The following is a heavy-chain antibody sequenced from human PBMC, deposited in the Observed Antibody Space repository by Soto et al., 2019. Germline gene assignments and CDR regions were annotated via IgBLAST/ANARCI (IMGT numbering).Heavy chain of an antibody. CDR3: ASPGILASLVPIHY. V-gene: IGHV1-18*01. D-gene: IGHD5-12*01. CDR2: ISAYNGDT. CDR1: GYTFTNYG. Sequence: ASVKVSCKASGYTFTNYGITWVRQAPGQGLEWMGWISAYNGDTHYTQRLQGRVTITADESTSTAYMELSSLRSEDTAVYYCASPGILASLVPIHYWGQATLVTVSS. J-gene: IGHJ4*02.